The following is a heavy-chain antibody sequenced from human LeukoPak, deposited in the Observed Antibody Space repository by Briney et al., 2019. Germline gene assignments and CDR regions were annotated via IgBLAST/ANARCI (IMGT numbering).Heavy chain of an antibody. Sequence: PGGSLRLSCAASEFTFSRYSMNWFRQAPGEGLEWGSSISSGGQDIYYADSVKGRFTISRDNAKNSLYLQMNSRRVEDTAVYYCARHGDGFYYGMDVWGQGTTVTVSS. CDR1: EFTFSRYS. J-gene: IGHJ6*02. V-gene: IGHV3-21*01. CDR3: ARHGDGFYYGMDV. D-gene: IGHD4-17*01. CDR2: ISSGGQDI.